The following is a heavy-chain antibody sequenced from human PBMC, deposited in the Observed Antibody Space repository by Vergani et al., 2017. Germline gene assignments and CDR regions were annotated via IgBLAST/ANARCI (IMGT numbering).Heavy chain of an antibody. D-gene: IGHD3-3*01. CDR3: ARGELGYYDFWSGYYPYFDY. J-gene: IGHJ4*02. V-gene: IGHV4-59*12. Sequence: QVQLQESGPGLVKPSETLSLTCTVSGGPISSYYWSWIRQPPGKGLEWIGYIYYSGSTNYNPSLKSRVTRSVDTSKNQFSLKLRSGTATDTAVYYCARGELGYYDFWSGYYPYFDYWGQGTLVTVSS. CDR2: IYYSGST. CDR1: GGPISSYY.